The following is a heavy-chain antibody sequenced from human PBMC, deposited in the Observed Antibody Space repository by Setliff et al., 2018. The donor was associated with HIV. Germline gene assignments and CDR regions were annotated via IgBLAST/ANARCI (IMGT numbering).Heavy chain of an antibody. J-gene: IGHJ4*02. CDR3: ARAAAGNTGPFDL. Sequence: KTSETLSLTCTVSDSGTYYWSWIRQPAGKGLEWIGRVSSRGDTNHNPSLKSRVTMSVDTSKNQFSLKLTSVTASDTAVYYCARAAAGNTGPFDLWGQGSPVTV. D-gene: IGHD4-17*01. V-gene: IGHV4-4*07. CDR2: VSSRGDT. CDR1: DSGTYY.